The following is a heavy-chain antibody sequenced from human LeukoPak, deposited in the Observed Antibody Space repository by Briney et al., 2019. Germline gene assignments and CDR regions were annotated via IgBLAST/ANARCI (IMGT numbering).Heavy chain of an antibody. Sequence: GASVKVSCKASGYTFTSYYMHWVRQAPGQGLEWMGWINPNSGGTNYAQKFQGWVTMTRDTSISTAYMELSRLRSDDTAVYYCARAGETTVVTHDAFDIWGQGTMVTVSS. V-gene: IGHV1-2*04. CDR2: INPNSGGT. CDR3: ARAGETTVVTHDAFDI. J-gene: IGHJ3*02. CDR1: GYTFTSYY. D-gene: IGHD4-23*01.